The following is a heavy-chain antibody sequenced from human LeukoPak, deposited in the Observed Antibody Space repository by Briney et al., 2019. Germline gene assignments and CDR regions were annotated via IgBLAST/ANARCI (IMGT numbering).Heavy chain of an antibody. V-gene: IGHV1-69*05. D-gene: IGHD6-13*01. J-gene: IGHJ4*02. CDR3: AGHFRGQQLVLPDY. CDR1: GGTFSSYA. CDR2: IIPIFGKA. Sequence: SVKVSCKTSGGTFSSYAISWVRQAPGQGLEWMGRIIPIFGKANYAQKFQGRVTITTDESTSTAYMELSSLRSEDTAVYYCAGHFRGQQLVLPDYWGQGTLVTVSS.